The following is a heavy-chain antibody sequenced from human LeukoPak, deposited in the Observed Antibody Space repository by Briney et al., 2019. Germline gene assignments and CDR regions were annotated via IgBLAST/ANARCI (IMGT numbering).Heavy chain of an antibody. J-gene: IGHJ4*02. CDR2: ISSSGSTI. CDR3: ASTHLLYYYDSSGTQEDY. D-gene: IGHD3-22*01. V-gene: IGHV3-11*04. CDR1: GFTFSDYY. Sequence: GGSLRLSCAASGFTFSDYYMSWIRQAPGKGLEWVSYISSSGSTIYYADSVKGRFTISRDNAKNSLYLQMNSLRAEDTAVYYCASTHLLYYYDSSGTQEDYWGQGTLVTVSS.